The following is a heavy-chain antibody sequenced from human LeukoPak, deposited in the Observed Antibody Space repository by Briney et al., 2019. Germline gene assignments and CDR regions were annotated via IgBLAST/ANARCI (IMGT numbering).Heavy chain of an antibody. D-gene: IGHD3-16*01. Sequence: ASVKVSCEASGYTFTSYGISWARQAPGQGLEWMGWISAYNGNTNYAQKLQGRVTMTTDTSTSTAYMELRSLRSDDTAVYYCARDAMITFGGVTSQADYWGQGTLVTVSS. V-gene: IGHV1-18*01. CDR2: ISAYNGNT. CDR3: ARDAMITFGGVTSQADY. J-gene: IGHJ4*02. CDR1: GYTFTSYG.